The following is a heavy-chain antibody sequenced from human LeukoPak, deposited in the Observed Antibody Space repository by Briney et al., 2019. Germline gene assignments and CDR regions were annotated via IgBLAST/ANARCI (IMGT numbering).Heavy chain of an antibody. CDR1: GYTFNSYD. CDR2: IIPIFGTA. CDR3: ARDPSTVITSNWFDP. Sequence: AASVKVSCKASGYTFNSYDINWVRQAPGQGLEWMGGIIPIFGTANYAQKFQGRVTITADESTSTAYMELSSLRSEDTAVYYCARDPSTVITSNWFDPWGQGTLVTVSS. D-gene: IGHD3-22*01. J-gene: IGHJ5*02. V-gene: IGHV1-69*13.